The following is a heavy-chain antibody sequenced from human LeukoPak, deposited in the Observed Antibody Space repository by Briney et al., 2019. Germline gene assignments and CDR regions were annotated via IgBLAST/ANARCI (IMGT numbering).Heavy chain of an antibody. CDR3: AKGVAVASPYYFDY. CDR1: GVAIRNSW. Sequence: GGSLRLSCVASGVAIRNSWMSWVRQAPGKGLEWVSPISGSGSSTYYADSVKGRFTISRGNSKNTLYLQMNSLRAEDTAVYYCAKGVAVASPYYFDYWGQGTLVTVSS. CDR2: ISGSGSST. V-gene: IGHV3-23*01. D-gene: IGHD6-19*01. J-gene: IGHJ4*02.